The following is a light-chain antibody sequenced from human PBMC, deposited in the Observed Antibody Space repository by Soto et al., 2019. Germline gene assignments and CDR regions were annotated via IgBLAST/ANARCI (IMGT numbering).Light chain of an antibody. CDR1: NIGSKS. CDR2: SDN. CDR3: QVWATSSSAV. J-gene: IGLJ2*01. Sequence: SYALTQPPSVSVAPGKTAGITCGGNNIGSKSVHWYQQKPGQAPVLVIYSDNDRPSGIPERFSGSNSGNTATLTISRVEAGDEADYYCQVWATSSSAVFGGGTKLTVL. V-gene: IGLV3-21*04.